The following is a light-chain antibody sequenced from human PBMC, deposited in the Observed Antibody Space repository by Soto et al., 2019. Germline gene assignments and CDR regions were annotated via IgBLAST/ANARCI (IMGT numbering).Light chain of an antibody. CDR3: QQYVSSPLYT. Sequence: EIVLTQSPGTLSLSPGERATLSCRASQSVGSTHLAWYQQKPGQAPRLLIYGASSRATGIPDRFSGSGSGTDFTLPISRLAPEDFAVYYCQQYVSSPLYTFGQGTKLEIK. J-gene: IGKJ2*01. V-gene: IGKV3-20*01. CDR2: GAS. CDR1: QSVGSTH.